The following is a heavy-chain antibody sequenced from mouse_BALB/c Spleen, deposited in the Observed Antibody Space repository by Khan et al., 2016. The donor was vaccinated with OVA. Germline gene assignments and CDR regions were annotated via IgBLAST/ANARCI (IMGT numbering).Heavy chain of an antibody. CDR3: ARHNYGPFAY. Sequence: QLEESGGDLVKPGGSLKLSCSASGFTFSTYAMSWVRQTPEKRLEWVATISSGGDYIYFPDSVKGRFTISRDNAKNTLYLQMSSLRSEDTAMYYCARHNYGPFAYWGQGTLVTVSA. J-gene: IGHJ3*01. V-gene: IGHV5-9-3*01. D-gene: IGHD1-1*01. CDR2: ISSGGDYI. CDR1: GFTFSTYA.